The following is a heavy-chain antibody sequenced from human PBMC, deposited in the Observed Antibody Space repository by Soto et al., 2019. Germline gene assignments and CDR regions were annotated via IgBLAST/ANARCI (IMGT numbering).Heavy chain of an antibody. CDR1: GFTFGSYA. Sequence: PGGSLRLSCAASGFTFGSYAMSWVRQAPGKGLEWVSGISGSGGTTYYADSVKGRFTISRDNSKNTLYLQMNSLRAEDTAVYYCAKDALRLEAAGPHFDYWGQGTLVTVSS. J-gene: IGHJ4*02. D-gene: IGHD6-13*01. CDR3: AKDALRLEAAGPHFDY. CDR2: ISGSGGTT. V-gene: IGHV3-23*01.